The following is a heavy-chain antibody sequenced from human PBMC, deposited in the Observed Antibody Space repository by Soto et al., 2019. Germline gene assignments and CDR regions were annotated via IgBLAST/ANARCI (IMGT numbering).Heavy chain of an antibody. D-gene: IGHD1-26*01. CDR1: GGTFSSYS. CDR2: TIPIFGTA. J-gene: IGHJ4*02. CDR3: ARDGGRHSGGIDY. V-gene: IGHV1-69*01. Sequence: VRLWRLGVAGRKPGSSLKVSCKASGGTFSSYSINWGRQALEQGLEWMGETIPIFGTANYAQKFQGRVTITADESTSTAYMELSSLRSEDTAVYYCARDGGRHSGGIDYWGQGTLVTVSS.